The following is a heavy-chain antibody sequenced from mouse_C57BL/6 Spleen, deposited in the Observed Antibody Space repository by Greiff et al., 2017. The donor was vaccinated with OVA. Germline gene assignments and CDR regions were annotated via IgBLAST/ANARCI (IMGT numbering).Heavy chain of an antibody. J-gene: IGHJ2*01. Sequence: QVQLQQPGAELVKPGASVKLSCKASGYTFTSYWMHWVKQRPGQGLEWIGMIHPNSGSTNYNEKFKSKATLTVDKSSSTAYMQLSSLPSEDSPGYYCARRGSEGYGRIPYYVDYWGEGTTLTVSS. V-gene: IGHV1-64*01. D-gene: IGHD2-2*01. CDR2: IHPNSGST. CDR1: GYTFTSYW. CDR3: ARRGSEGYGRIPYYVDY.